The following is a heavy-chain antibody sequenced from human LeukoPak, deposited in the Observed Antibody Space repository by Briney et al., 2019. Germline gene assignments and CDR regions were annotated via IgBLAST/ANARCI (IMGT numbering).Heavy chain of an antibody. CDR2: IYYSGST. D-gene: IGHD2-15*01. CDR3: AGGYCSGGSCPSSLDY. Sequence: SETLSLTCTVSGGSISSYYWSWVRQPPGKGLEWIGDIYYSGSTNYNPSLKSRVTISVDTSKNQFSLKLSSVTAADTAVYYCAGGYCSGGSCPSSLDYWGQGTLVTVSS. CDR1: GGSISSYY. J-gene: IGHJ4*02. V-gene: IGHV4-59*08.